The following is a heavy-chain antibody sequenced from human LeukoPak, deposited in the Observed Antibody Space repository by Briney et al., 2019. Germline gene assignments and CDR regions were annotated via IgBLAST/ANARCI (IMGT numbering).Heavy chain of an antibody. CDR3: ASADLSRHQRVFYAFDI. D-gene: IGHD6-25*01. Sequence: EASETLSFTCTVSGGSICSGDYYWNWIRQPPGKGRGRNGYIYYRGSAHYNPALKSRVTVSADSSKNQLSRQLRSVAAADSAVSYSASADLSRHQRVFYAFDIWGQGTMVTVSS. J-gene: IGHJ3*02. CDR1: GGSICSGDYY. V-gene: IGHV4-30-4*01. CDR2: IYYRGSA.